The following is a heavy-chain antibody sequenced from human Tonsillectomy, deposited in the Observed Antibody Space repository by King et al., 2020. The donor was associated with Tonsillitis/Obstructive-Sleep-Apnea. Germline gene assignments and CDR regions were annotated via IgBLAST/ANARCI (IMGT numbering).Heavy chain of an antibody. CDR3: ARHTGGGASYYFEY. CDR2: IYYSGST. V-gene: IGHV4-39*01. D-gene: IGHD3-16*01. CDR1: GGSISSSSYY. Sequence: QLQESGPGLVKPSETLSLTCTVSGGSISSSSYYWGWIRQPPGKGLEWLGSIYYSGSTYYNPSLKSRVTISVDTSNNQFSLKLSSVTAADTAVFHCARHTGGGASYYFEYWGQGTLVTVSS. J-gene: IGHJ4*02.